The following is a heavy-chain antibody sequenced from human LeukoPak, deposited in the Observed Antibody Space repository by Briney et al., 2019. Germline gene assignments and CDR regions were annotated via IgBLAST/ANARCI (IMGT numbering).Heavy chain of an antibody. Sequence: SETLSLTCTVSGYSISSGYYWGWIRQPPGKGLEWIGSIYHGGSTYYNPSLKSRVTISVDTSKNQFSLKLSSVTAADTAVYYCARDREGVTIPDYWGQGTLVTVSS. CDR2: IYHGGST. CDR3: ARDREGVTIPDY. V-gene: IGHV4-38-2*02. CDR1: GYSISSGYY. J-gene: IGHJ4*02. D-gene: IGHD1-26*01.